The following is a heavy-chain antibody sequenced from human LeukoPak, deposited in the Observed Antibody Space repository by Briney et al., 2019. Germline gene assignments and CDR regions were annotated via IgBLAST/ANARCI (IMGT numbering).Heavy chain of an antibody. J-gene: IGHJ4*02. CDR3: AKDGEI. D-gene: IGHD7-27*01. Sequence: GGSLRLSCTASGFTFGDYALSWFRQAPGKGLEWVSAISGSGGSTYYADSVKGRFTISRDNAKNSLYLQMNSLRAEDTAFYYCAKDGEIWGQGTLVTVSS. CDR1: GFTFGDYA. CDR2: ISGSGGST. V-gene: IGHV3-23*01.